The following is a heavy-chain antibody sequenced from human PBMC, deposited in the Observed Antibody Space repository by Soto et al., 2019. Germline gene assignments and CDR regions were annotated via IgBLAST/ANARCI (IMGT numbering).Heavy chain of an antibody. Sequence: QITLKESGPTLVKPTQTLTLTCTFSGFSLSTSGVGVGWIRQPPGKALEWLALIYWDDDKRYSPSLKSRLTITKDTSKNQVVLTMPNMDPVDTATYYCAHVDPYDILTGSSHAFDIWGQGTMVTVSS. CDR1: GFSLSTSGVG. CDR3: AHVDPYDILTGSSHAFDI. CDR2: IYWDDDK. D-gene: IGHD3-9*01. V-gene: IGHV2-5*02. J-gene: IGHJ3*02.